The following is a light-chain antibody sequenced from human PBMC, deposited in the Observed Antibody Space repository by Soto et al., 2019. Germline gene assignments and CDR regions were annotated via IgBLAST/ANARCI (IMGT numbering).Light chain of an antibody. Sequence: EDRVTITCRASQGISNYLAWYQQKPGKVPELLIYAASTLQSGVPSRFSGSGSGTDFSLTISSLQPEDVATYYCHKYNHAPTFGGGTKVEIK. V-gene: IGKV1-27*01. CDR3: HKYNHAPT. CDR1: QGISNY. J-gene: IGKJ4*01. CDR2: AAS.